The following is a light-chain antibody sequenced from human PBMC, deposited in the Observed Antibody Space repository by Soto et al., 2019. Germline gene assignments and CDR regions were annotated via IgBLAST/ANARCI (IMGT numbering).Light chain of an antibody. CDR2: DAS. Sequence: IRMTQSPSSFSASTGDRVTISCRASQGISSSLAWYQQKPGKAPKLLIYDASNLETGVPSRFSGSGSGTDFTFTISSLQPEDIATYYCQQYDNLLRTLGGGTKVDIK. J-gene: IGKJ4*01. V-gene: IGKV1-33*01. CDR3: QQYDNLLRT. CDR1: QGISSS.